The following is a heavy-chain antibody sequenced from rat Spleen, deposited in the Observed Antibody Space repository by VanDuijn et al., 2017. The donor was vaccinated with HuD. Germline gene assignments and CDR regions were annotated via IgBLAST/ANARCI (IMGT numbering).Heavy chain of an antibody. Sequence: EVQLVESGGGLVQPGRSLKLSCAASGFTFSNYGMAWVRQAPRKGLEWVAIITYDGSSTYYRDSVKGRFTISRDNAKSTLYLQMESLRSEDTATYYCTRGGTTVVTGVMDAWGQGASVTVSS. J-gene: IGHJ4*01. CDR3: TRGGTTVVTGVMDA. CDR1: GFTFSNYG. V-gene: IGHV5-7*01. CDR2: ITYDGSST. D-gene: IGHD1-1*01.